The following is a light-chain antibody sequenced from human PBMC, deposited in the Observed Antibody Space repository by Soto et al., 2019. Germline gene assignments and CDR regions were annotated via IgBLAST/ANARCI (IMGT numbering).Light chain of an antibody. CDR3: QHYNSYSEA. CDR2: KAS. J-gene: IGKJ1*01. CDR1: QTISSW. Sequence: DIQMTQSPSTLSGSVWDRVTITCRASQTISSWLAWYQQKPGKAPKLLSYKASTLKRVVPSRFSGSGAGTECTRTISSLQPDDFATYYCQHYNSYSEAFGQGTKVDIK. V-gene: IGKV1-5*03.